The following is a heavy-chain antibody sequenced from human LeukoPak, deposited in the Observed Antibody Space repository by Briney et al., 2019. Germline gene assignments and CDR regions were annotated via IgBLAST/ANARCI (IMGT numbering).Heavy chain of an antibody. D-gene: IGHD1-26*01. Sequence: GGSLTLSCAASGFTFSSYSMMWVRQAPGGGLERVGRMKAKANGGTIEYAARVNGRFTISRDDSKNTGYLQMNSRVTDDTVLYYCTTDGVGVAGANYDNWGQGTLVSVSS. CDR1: GFTFSSYS. J-gene: IGHJ4*02. CDR3: TTDGVGVAGANYDN. CDR2: MKAKANGGTI. V-gene: IGHV3-15*01.